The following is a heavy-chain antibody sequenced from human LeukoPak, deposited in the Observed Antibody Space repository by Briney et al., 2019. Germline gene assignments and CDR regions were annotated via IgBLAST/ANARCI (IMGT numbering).Heavy chain of an antibody. CDR3: TRVFVGDEYSSSGY. Sequence: GGSLRLSCAASGFTFSRYYMHWVRQAPGKGLVWVSRINSDGSSTTYADSVKGRFTISRDNAKDTLYLQMNSLKVEDTAVYYCTRVFVGDEYSSSGYWGQGTLVTVSS. V-gene: IGHV3-74*01. J-gene: IGHJ4*02. CDR2: INSDGSST. D-gene: IGHD6-13*01. CDR1: GFTFSRYY.